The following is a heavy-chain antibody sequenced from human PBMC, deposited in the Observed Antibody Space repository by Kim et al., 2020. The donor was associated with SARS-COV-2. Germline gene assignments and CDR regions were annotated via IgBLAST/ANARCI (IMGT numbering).Heavy chain of an antibody. D-gene: IGHD2-21*01. J-gene: IGHJ5*02. CDR3: ATGSLWSGYWFDP. Sequence: AQKFKGRDTITKDTSTDTAYLELSSLRSADTAVYYCATGSLWSGYWFDPWGQGTLVTVSS. V-gene: IGHV1-24*01.